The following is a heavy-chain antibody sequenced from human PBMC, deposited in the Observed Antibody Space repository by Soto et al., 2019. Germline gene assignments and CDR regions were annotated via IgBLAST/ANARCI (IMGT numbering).Heavy chain of an antibody. Sequence: TGGSQRLSCAASGFTFSSYGMHWVRQAPGKGLEWVAVISYDGSNKYYADSVKGRFTISRDNSKNTLYLQMNSLRAEDTAVYYCAKDYAAQLDYWGQGTLVTVSS. CDR3: AKDYAAQLDY. D-gene: IGHD6-25*01. CDR1: GFTFSSYG. CDR2: ISYDGSNK. V-gene: IGHV3-30*18. J-gene: IGHJ4*02.